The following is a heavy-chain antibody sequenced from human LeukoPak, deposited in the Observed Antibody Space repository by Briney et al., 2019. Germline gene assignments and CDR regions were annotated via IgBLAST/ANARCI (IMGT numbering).Heavy chain of an antibody. Sequence: GGSLRLSCAASGFTFSSYWMNWARQAPGKGLEWVASIYHNGNVNYYVDSVEGRFTISRDNAKNSLYLQMSNLRAEDTAVYFCARGGGLDVWGQGATVTVSS. V-gene: IGHV3-7*03. J-gene: IGHJ6*02. D-gene: IGHD3-16*01. CDR1: GFTFSSYW. CDR2: IYHNGNVN. CDR3: ARGGGLDV.